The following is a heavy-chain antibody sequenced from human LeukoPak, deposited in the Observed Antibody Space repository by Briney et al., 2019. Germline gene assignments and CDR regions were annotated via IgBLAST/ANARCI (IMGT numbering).Heavy chain of an antibody. CDR1: GFTVSSNF. CDR3: ARDISIAAAGDDY. D-gene: IGHD6-13*01. Sequence: GGSLRLSCAASGFTVSSNFMSWVRQAPGKGLEWVSVIFSGGTIYYADSVKGRFTISRDNSKNTLYLQMNSLRAEDTAVYYCARDISIAAAGDDYWGQGTLVTVSS. J-gene: IGHJ4*02. CDR2: IFSGGTI. V-gene: IGHV3-66*01.